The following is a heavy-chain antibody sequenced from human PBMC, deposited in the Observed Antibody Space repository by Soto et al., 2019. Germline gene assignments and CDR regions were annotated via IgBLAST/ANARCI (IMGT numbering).Heavy chain of an antibody. CDR1: GGSISSFY. CDR2: IYLSGTT. V-gene: IGHV4-4*07. Sequence: SETLSLTCTVSGGSISSFYWNWIRQSAGKGLEWIGRIYLSGTTTYNPSLQSRVTMSVDTSKNQFSLKLSSLTAADTAVYYCARSPTTSSIGTFDIWGQGTMVTV. CDR3: ARSPTTSSIGTFDI. D-gene: IGHD6-6*01. J-gene: IGHJ3*02.